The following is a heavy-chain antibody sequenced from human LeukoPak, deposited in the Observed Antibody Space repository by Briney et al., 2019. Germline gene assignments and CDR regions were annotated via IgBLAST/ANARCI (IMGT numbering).Heavy chain of an antibody. CDR3: AKDRGLWFPHGMDV. CDR2: ISYDGSNK. Sequence: GGSLRLSCAAPGFTFSSYGMHWVRQAPGKGLEWVAVISYDGSNKYYADSVKGRFTISRDNSKNTLYLQMNSLRAEDTAVYYCAKDRGLWFPHGMDVWGQGTTVTVSS. D-gene: IGHD3-10*01. J-gene: IGHJ6*02. CDR1: GFTFSSYG. V-gene: IGHV3-30*18.